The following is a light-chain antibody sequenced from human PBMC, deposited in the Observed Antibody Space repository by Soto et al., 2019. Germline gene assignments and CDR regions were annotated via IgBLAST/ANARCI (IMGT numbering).Light chain of an antibody. J-gene: IGLJ2*01. CDR3: AAWDDSLGGHLG. CDR1: SSNIGSNY. CDR2: SNN. V-gene: IGLV1-47*02. Sequence: QSVLTQPPSASGTPGQRVTISCSGSSSNIGSNYVYWYQQLPGTAPKLLIYSNNQRPSGVPDRFSGSKSGTSASLAISGLQSEDEAYYYCAAWDDSLGGHLGFGGGTQLTVL.